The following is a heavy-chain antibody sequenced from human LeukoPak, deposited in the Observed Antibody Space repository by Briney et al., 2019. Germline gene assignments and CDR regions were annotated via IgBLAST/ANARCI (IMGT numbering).Heavy chain of an antibody. CDR2: IYYSGTT. J-gene: IGHJ6*02. Sequence: SETLSLTCTVSGGSISHYYWSWIRQPPGKGLEWIGYIYYSGTTNYNPSLKSRVTISVDTSKNQFSLKLNSVAAADTAVYYCAREDPRTKVPEGMDVWGQGTTVTVSS. V-gene: IGHV4-59*01. D-gene: IGHD4/OR15-4a*01. CDR3: AREDPRTKVPEGMDV. CDR1: GGSISHYY.